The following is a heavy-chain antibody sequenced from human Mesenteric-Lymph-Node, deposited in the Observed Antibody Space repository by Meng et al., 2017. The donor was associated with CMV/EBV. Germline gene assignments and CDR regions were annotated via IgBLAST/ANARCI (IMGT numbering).Heavy chain of an antibody. J-gene: IGHJ5*02. Sequence: SKTLSLTCAVYGGSFNAYYWSWIRQPPGKGLEWIGEINHSGSTNYNPSLKSRVTISADTSKSQFSLKLSSVSAADTAVYYCARRQTFWSGALLPNWFDPWGQGTLVTVSS. CDR2: INHSGST. CDR1: GGSFNAYY. D-gene: IGHD3-3*01. V-gene: IGHV4-34*01. CDR3: ARRQTFWSGALLPNWFDP.